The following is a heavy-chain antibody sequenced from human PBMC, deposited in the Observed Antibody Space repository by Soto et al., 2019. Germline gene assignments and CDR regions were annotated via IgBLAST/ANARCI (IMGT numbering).Heavy chain of an antibody. CDR3: VRDHNWAFDY. CDR2: ISGRAGDI. D-gene: IGHD1-20*01. CDR1: GFPFSDYA. Sequence: EVQLVESGGGLVQPGGPLRPSCVVSGFPFSDYAMNWFRQAPGKGLEWVSYISGRAGDIRYADSVRGRFTISRDNANNLLYLQMSSLGDDDTAVYYCVRDHNWAFDYWGQGILVTVSS. V-gene: IGHV3-48*02. J-gene: IGHJ4*02.